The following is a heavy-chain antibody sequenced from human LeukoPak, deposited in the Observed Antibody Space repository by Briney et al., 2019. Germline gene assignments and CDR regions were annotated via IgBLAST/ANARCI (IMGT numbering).Heavy chain of an antibody. J-gene: IGHJ4*02. D-gene: IGHD3-22*01. CDR2: INAGNGNT. Sequence: ASVKVSCKASGYSFTSYAMHWVRQAPGQRLEWMGWINAGNGNTKYSQKFQGRVTITRDTSASTAYMELSSLRSEDTAVYYCARYYYDSSGYLTYPFDYWGQGTLVTVSS. V-gene: IGHV1-3*01. CDR1: GYSFTSYA. CDR3: ARYYYDSSGYLTYPFDY.